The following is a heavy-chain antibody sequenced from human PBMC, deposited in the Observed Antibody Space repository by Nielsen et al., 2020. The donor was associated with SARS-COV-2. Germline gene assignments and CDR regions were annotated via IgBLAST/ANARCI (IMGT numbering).Heavy chain of an antibody. V-gene: IGHV1-69*02. J-gene: IGHJ6*02. CDR2: IIPILGIA. D-gene: IGHD3-10*01. CDR3: ASIHRSRGSGSYYMANPNYYYCGMDV. Sequence: WVRQAPGQGLEWMGRIIPILGIANYAQKFQGRVTITADKSTSTAYMELSSLRSEDTAVYYCASIHRSRGSGSYYMANPNYYYCGMDVWGQGTTVTVSS.